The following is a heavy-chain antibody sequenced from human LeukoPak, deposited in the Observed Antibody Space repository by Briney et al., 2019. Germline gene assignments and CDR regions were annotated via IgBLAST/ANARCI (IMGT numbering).Heavy chain of an antibody. J-gene: IGHJ5*02. Sequence: GGSLRLSSAASGFTFSSYGMHWVRQAPGKGLEWVAVISYDGSNKYYADSVKGRFTISRDNSKNTLYLQMNSLRAEDTAVYYCAKDGRVLRYFDWLSNDDNWFDPWGQGTLVTVSS. V-gene: IGHV3-30*18. CDR3: AKDGRVLRYFDWLSNDDNWFDP. CDR2: ISYDGSNK. CDR1: GFTFSSYG. D-gene: IGHD3-9*01.